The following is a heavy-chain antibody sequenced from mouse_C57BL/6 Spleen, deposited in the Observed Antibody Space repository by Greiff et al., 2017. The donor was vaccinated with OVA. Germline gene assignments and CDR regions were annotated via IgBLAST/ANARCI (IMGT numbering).Heavy chain of an antibody. D-gene: IGHD2-1*01. CDR2: IDPSDSYT. CDR1: GYTFTSYW. V-gene: IGHV1-69*01. CDR3: ARRSYGNYFDY. J-gene: IGHJ2*01. Sequence: QVQLQQPGAELVMPGASVKLSCKASGYTFTSYWMHWVKQRPGQGLEWIGEIDPSDSYTNYNQKFKGKSTLTVDKSSSTAYMQLSSRTSEYSAVYYCARRSYGNYFDYWGQGTTLTVSS.